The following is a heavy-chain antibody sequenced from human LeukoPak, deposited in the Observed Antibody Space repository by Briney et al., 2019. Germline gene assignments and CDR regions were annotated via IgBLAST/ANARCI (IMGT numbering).Heavy chain of an antibody. Sequence: SETLSLTCTVSGGSISSYYWSWIRQPPGKGLEWIGYIYYSGSTNYNPSLKSRVTTSVDTSKNQFSLKLRSVTAADTAVYHCARADPYSSSWYSFAYWGQGTLVTVSS. CDR3: ARADPYSSSWYSFAY. J-gene: IGHJ4*02. D-gene: IGHD6-13*01. CDR2: IYYSGST. V-gene: IGHV4-59*01. CDR1: GGSISSYY.